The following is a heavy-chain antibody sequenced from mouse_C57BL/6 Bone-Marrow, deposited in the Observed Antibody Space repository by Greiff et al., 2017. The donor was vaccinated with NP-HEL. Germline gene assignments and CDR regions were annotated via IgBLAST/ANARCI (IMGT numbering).Heavy chain of an antibody. CDR2: ISSGGSYT. V-gene: IGHV5-6*02. CDR1: GFTFSSYG. J-gene: IGHJ3*01. CDR3: ARRRWGAY. D-gene: IGHD1-1*02. Sequence: EVKLMESGGDLVKPGGSLKLSCAASGFTFSSYGMSWVRQTPDKRLEWVATISSGGSYTYYPDSVKGRFTISRDNAKNTLYLQMSSLKSEDTAMYYGARRRWGAYWGQGTLVTVSA.